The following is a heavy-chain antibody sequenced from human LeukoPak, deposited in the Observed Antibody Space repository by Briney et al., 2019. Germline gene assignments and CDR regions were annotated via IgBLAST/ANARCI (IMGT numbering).Heavy chain of an antibody. D-gene: IGHD5-24*01. CDR1: GGSFSSYY. CDR3: ARTTGLEMATMGLGY. CDR2: INHSGST. J-gene: IGHJ4*02. Sequence: PSETLSLTCAVYGGSFSSYYWSWIRQPPGKGLEWIGEINHSGSTNYNPSLKSRVTISVDTSKNQFSLKLSSVTAADTAVYYCARTTGLEMATMGLGYWGQGTLVTVSS. V-gene: IGHV4-34*01.